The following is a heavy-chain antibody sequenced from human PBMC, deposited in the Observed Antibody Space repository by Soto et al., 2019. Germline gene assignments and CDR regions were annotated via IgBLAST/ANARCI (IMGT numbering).Heavy chain of an antibody. J-gene: IGHJ4*02. D-gene: IGHD1-20*01. V-gene: IGHV3-30*04. CDR2: IGHDGVNK. CDR1: VFVFGNFA. Sequence: QVRLVESGGGVVQPGRSLRLSCAASVFVFGNFAMHWVRQAPGKGPEWVTVIGHDGVNKYYADSVRGRFTVSRDDSKNTLYLEMNSLRVEDSAVYYCARDPVPGIPDYFDSWGQGTLVTVSS. CDR3: ARDPVPGIPDYFDS.